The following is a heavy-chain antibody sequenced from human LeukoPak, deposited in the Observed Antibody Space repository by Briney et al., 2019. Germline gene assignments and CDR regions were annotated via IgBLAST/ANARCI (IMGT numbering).Heavy chain of an antibody. J-gene: IGHJ4*02. CDR3: ATGPFLRGLHFDY. CDR2: FDPEAGET. Sequence: GSSVTVSRTVSGYTLTEISKHLLRLAPGTGQEWKGGFDPEAGETIYAQKFQGRVTMTEDTSTATDYLELSRLRSEVPAVCYCATGPFLRGLHFDYWGQGNLVTVSS. V-gene: IGHV1-24*01. CDR1: GYTLTEIS. D-gene: IGHD2/OR15-2a*01.